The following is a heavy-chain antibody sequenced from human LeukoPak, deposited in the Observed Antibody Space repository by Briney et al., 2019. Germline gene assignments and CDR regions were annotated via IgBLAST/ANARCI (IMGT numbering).Heavy chain of an antibody. D-gene: IGHD3-16*02. CDR2: IKQDGSEK. V-gene: IGHV3-7*01. J-gene: IGHJ3*02. CDR3: ARAHYDYVWGSYRYSPDAFDI. Sequence: GSLILSCAASGFTFSSYWMSRVRQAPGKGLEWVANIKQDGSEKYYVDSVKGRFTISRDNAKNSLYLQMNSLRAEDTAVYYCARAHYDYVWGSYRYSPDAFDIWGQGTMVTVSS. CDR1: GFTFSSYW.